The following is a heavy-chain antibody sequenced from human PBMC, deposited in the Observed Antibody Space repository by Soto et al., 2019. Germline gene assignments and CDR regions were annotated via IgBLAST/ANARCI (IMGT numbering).Heavy chain of an antibody. J-gene: IGHJ4*02. V-gene: IGHV3-23*01. CDR3: ARRGSGSYYDY. Sequence: EVQLLESGGGLVQPGGSLRLSCAASGFTFSSYAMRWVRQAPGKGLEWVSAISGSGDSTYYADSVKGRFTISRDNSKNTVYLQMNSLRGEDTAVYYCARRGSGSYYDYWGQGTLVTVCS. CDR1: GFTFSSYA. CDR2: ISGSGDST. D-gene: IGHD1-26*01.